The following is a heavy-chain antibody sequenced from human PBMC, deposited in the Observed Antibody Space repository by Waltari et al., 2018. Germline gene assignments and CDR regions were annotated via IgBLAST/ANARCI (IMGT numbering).Heavy chain of an antibody. J-gene: IGHJ4*02. V-gene: IGHV4-4*02. CDR1: GAYMISTDW. CDR2: VQRSGRT. CDR3: ARDRGRGIYLDS. Sequence: QLQLQESGPGLVKPSGPLSLTSAVPGAYMISTDWRSWVRQSPGKGLEWIVQVQRSGRTNYNPSFASRVSVSVDTSTNQFSLKVTSATAADTAVYFCARDRGRGIYLDSWGQGVLVTVSP. D-gene: IGHD2-15*01.